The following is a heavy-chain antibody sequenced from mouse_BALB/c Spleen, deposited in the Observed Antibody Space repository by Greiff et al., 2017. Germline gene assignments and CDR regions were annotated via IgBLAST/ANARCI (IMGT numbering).Heavy chain of an antibody. CDR2: IYRGDGST. J-gene: IGHJ2*01. CDR3: ARGLDFDY. V-gene: IGHV1S56*01. Sequence: VKLQESGPGLVKPGAFVKISCKASGYTFTSYDINWVKQRPGQGLEWIGGIYRGDGSTKYNEKFKGKATLTADKSSSTAYMQLSSLTSENTAVYFCARGLDFDYWGQGTTLTVSS. CDR1: GYTFTSYD. D-gene: IGHD3-3*01.